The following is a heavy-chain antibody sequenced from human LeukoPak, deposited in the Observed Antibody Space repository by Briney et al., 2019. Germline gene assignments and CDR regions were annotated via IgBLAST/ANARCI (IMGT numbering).Heavy chain of an antibody. CDR2: TRNKANSYTT. Sequence: GGSLRLSCATSGFTFSDHNMDWVRQAPGEGLEWVGRTRNKANSYTTEYAASVKGRFTISRDDSDNSLCLQMNSLKTEDTAVYYCARGVGGFDYWGQGTLVTVSS. CDR3: ARGVGGFDY. CDR1: GFTFSDHN. V-gene: IGHV3-72*01. D-gene: IGHD1-26*01. J-gene: IGHJ4*02.